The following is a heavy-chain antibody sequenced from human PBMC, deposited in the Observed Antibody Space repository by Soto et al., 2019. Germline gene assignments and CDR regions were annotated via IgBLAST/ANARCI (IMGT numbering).Heavy chain of an antibody. J-gene: IGHJ1*01. CDR1: GGSISSDDYY. D-gene: IGHD3-22*01. CDR2: IHSSGSI. V-gene: IGHV4-30-4*02. CDR3: ARDLDGLHDDNSGPYPRPG. Sequence: PSDTLTLTCTVSGGSISSDDYYWSWIRQAPGRGLEWIGYIHSSGSIYYNPSLKSRATMSIDTARNQFSLKVSSVTVADTAVYYCARDLDGLHDDNSGPYPRPGWGQGTLVT.